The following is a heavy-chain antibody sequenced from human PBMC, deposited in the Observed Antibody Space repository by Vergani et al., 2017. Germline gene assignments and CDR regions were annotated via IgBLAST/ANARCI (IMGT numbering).Heavy chain of an antibody. Sequence: EVQLEESGGGLVLPRRSLRLSCVASGFTSAGYAMHWVRQAPGKGLEWVSGISWNSNSIGYADSVKGRFTISRDNAKNSLYLQMNSLRAEDTALYYCAKDLGTSSGGGWFDPWGQGTLVTVSS. CDR2: ISWNSNSI. J-gene: IGHJ5*02. CDR1: GFTSAGYA. D-gene: IGHD6-6*01. V-gene: IGHV3-9*02. CDR3: AKDLGTSSGGGWFDP.